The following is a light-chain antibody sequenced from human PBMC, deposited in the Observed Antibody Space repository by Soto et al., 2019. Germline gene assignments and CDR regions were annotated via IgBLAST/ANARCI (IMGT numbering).Light chain of an antibody. CDR1: QSVSGY. CDR2: ADS. J-gene: IGKJ5*01. V-gene: IGKV3-11*01. CDR3: QQRYNWPIT. Sequence: GLKLSPATLSLSPGETATLSCRASQSVSGYIGWYQQKPGQAPRLLIYADSNRATGIPARFSGSGSGTDFTLTISSLEPEDFSVYYCQQRYNWPITFGQGTRLEV.